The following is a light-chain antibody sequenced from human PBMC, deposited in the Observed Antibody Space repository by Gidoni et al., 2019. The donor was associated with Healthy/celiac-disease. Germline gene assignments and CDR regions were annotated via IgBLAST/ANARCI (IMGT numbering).Light chain of an antibody. CDR1: QSVSSN. CDR3: QQYNNWPWT. J-gene: IGKJ1*01. Sequence: IVMTQSPATLSVSPGERATLSCRASQSVSSNLAWYQQKPGQAPRLLIYGASTRATGIPARFRGSGSGTEFTLTISSLQSEDFAVYYCQQYNNWPWTFGQGTKVEIK. V-gene: IGKV3-15*01. CDR2: GAS.